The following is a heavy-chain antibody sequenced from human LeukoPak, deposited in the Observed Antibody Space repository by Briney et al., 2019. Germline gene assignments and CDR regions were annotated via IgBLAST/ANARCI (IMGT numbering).Heavy chain of an antibody. V-gene: IGHV1-69*05. CDR2: IIPIFGTA. Sequence: SVKVSCKASGGTFSSYAISWVRQAPGQGLEWMGGIIPIFGTANYAQKFQGRVTITTDESTSTAYMELSSLRSEDTAVYYCARDGKSIMITFGGVKNAFDIWGQGTMVTVSS. CDR1: GGTFSSYA. CDR3: ARDGKSIMITFGGVKNAFDI. J-gene: IGHJ3*02. D-gene: IGHD3-16*01.